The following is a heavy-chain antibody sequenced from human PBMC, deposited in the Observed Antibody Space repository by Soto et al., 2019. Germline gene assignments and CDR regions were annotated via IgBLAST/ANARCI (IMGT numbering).Heavy chain of an antibody. Sequence: QAQLVQSGAEVKEPGASVKVSCKASGYSFTTSGITWVRQAPGQGLEWMGWISTYNGNTNYAQKLQDRVTLTTDTSTGTADMELRSLRSDDTAVYYCARRLYGDYDYWGQGTLVTVSS. V-gene: IGHV1-18*01. CDR2: ISTYNGNT. CDR1: GYSFTTSG. J-gene: IGHJ4*02. D-gene: IGHD4-17*01. CDR3: ARRLYGDYDY.